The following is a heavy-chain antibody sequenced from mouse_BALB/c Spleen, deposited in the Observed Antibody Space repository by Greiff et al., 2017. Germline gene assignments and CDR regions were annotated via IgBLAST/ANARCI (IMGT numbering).Heavy chain of an antibody. CDR2: IRNKANGYTT. CDR1: GFTFTDYY. Sequence: DVKLQESGGGLVQPGGSLRLSCATSGFTFTDYYMSWVRQPPGKALEWLGFIRNKANGYTTEYSASVKGRFTISRDNSQSILYLQMNTLRAEDSATYYCARDTLYDGYSWYFDVWGAGTTVTVSS. D-gene: IGHD2-3*01. J-gene: IGHJ1*01. V-gene: IGHV7-3*02. CDR3: ARDTLYDGYSWYFDV.